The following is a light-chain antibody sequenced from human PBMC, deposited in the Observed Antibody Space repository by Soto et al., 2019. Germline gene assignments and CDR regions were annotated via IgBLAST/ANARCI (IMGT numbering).Light chain of an antibody. V-gene: IGKV3-11*01. CDR3: QQRYYWRLT. CDR1: QTVGRT. Sequence: EIVLTQSPATLSLSPGERATLSCRASQTVGRTLAWYQQKRGQAPRLLINDASNRAPGIPGRFSGSGSGTDFTLTISSLVPDDFAVYYCQQRYYWRLTFGGGTKVEIK. CDR2: DAS. J-gene: IGKJ4*01.